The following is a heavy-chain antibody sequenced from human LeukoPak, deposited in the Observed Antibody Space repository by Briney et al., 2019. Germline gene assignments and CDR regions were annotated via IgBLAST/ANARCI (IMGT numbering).Heavy chain of an antibody. CDR3: AREGSTVTKADAFDI. Sequence: GGSLRLSCAASGFTSSSYWMSWVRQAPGKGLEWVANIKQDGSEKYYVDSVKGRFTISRDNAKNSLYLQMNSLRAEDTAVYYCAREGSTVTKADAFDIWGQGTMVTVSS. D-gene: IGHD4-17*01. J-gene: IGHJ3*02. CDR1: GFTSSSYW. CDR2: IKQDGSEK. V-gene: IGHV3-7*01.